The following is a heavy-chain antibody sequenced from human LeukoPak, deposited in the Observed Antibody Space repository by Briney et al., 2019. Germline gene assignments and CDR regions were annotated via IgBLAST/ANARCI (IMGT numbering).Heavy chain of an antibody. CDR1: GFTFNRDA. CDR3: GRGGYGVAHFDY. J-gene: IGHJ4*02. V-gene: IGHV3-23*01. D-gene: IGHD4-17*01. CDR2: ITGSGDNT. Sequence: HPGGSLRLSCAASGFTFNRDAMSGVRETPQRGLEWGSGITGSGDNTYYADSVRGRFTISRDHSKHTLYVQMNSLRAEETPAYYCGRGGYGVAHFDYWGQGTLVTVSS.